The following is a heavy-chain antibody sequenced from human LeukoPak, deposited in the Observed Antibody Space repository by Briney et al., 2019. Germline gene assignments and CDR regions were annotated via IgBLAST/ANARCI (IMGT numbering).Heavy chain of an antibody. CDR1: GFTFTNFW. CDR3: RKGHYDDSA. J-gene: IGHJ5*02. CDR2: IKPDGYEK. D-gene: IGHD4-17*01. Sequence: PGGSLRLSCVASGFTFTNFWMNWGRQPPGKGPEWVANIKPDGYEKYYVDSVKGRFTIYRDNTKNLLYLQMNSLRAEDMAVYYCRKGHYDDSAWDQGTLVTVSS. V-gene: IGHV3-7*01.